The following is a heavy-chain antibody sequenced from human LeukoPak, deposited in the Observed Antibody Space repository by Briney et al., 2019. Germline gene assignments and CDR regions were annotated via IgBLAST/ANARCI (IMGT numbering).Heavy chain of an antibody. CDR1: GDSISSSSYY. D-gene: IGHD3-16*02. CDR2: IYYIGST. CDR3: ARHIGGRYYYYYMDV. Sequence: SETLSLTCTVSGDSISSSSYYWGWIRQPPGKGLEWIGNIYYIGSTYYNPSLKSRVTISVDTSKNRFSLKLSSVTAADTAVYYCARHIGGRYYYYYMDVWGKGTTVTISS. V-gene: IGHV4-39*01. J-gene: IGHJ6*03.